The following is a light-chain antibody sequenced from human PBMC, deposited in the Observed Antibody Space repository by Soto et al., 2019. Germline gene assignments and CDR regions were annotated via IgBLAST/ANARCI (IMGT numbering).Light chain of an antibody. CDR1: SSDVGSYNY. CDR3: SSYTSSSPWV. CDR2: DVN. V-gene: IGLV2-14*01. J-gene: IGLJ3*02. Sequence: QSALTQPASVSASPGQSITISCTGTSSDVGSYNYVSWYQEQPGKAPKLIIFDVNNRPSGVSHRFSGSKSGNTASLTISGLQAEDDADYYCSSYTSSSPWVFGGGTKLTVL.